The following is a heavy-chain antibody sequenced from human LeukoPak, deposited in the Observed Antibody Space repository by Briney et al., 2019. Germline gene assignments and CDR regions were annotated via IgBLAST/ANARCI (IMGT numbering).Heavy chain of an antibody. CDR1: GGSISSSNYY. V-gene: IGHV4-39*07. Sequence: SETLSLTCSVSGGSISSSNYYWGWIRQPPGKGLEWIGTVYYTGSTYYNPSLKSRVTISVDTSKNQFSLKLSSVTAADTAVYYCARGSPLLTLIAVAAQYYFDYWGQGTLVTVSS. D-gene: IGHD6-19*01. CDR2: VYYTGST. CDR3: ARGSPLLTLIAVAAQYYFDY. J-gene: IGHJ4*02.